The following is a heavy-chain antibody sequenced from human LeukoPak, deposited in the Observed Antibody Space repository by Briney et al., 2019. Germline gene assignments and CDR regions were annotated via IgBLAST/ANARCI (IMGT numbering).Heavy chain of an antibody. Sequence: ASVKDSCKASGGTFSSYAISSVRQAPGQGLEWMGGIIPIFGTANYAQKFQGRVTITADESTSTAYMELSSLRSEDTAVYYCARGGGMIVGRDFDYWGQGTLVTVSS. V-gene: IGHV1-69*01. D-gene: IGHD3-22*01. J-gene: IGHJ4*02. CDR1: GGTFSSYA. CDR2: IIPIFGTA. CDR3: ARGGGMIVGRDFDY.